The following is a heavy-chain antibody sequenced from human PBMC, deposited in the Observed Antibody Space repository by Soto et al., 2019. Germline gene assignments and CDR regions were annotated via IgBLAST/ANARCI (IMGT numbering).Heavy chain of an antibody. Sequence: QVQLVQSGADVKKPGASVKVSCKTSGYTFSGYFMHWLRQAPGQGLEWMGWMNPNSGGTDYAQNFQGRVSMTWDTLISTAYLEFAWLRSDDTAIFNCARAYYRSSWRVLDYWGQGDLVTVSS. CDR2: MNPNSGGT. V-gene: IGHV1-2*02. CDR3: ARAYYRSSWRVLDY. J-gene: IGHJ4*02. CDR1: GYTFSGYF. D-gene: IGHD6-13*01.